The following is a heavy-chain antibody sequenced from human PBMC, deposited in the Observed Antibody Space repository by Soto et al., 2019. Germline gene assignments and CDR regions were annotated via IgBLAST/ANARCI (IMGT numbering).Heavy chain of an antibody. CDR3: ARRLYGDYDY. D-gene: IGHD4-17*01. CDR1: GYSFTTSG. Sequence: QAQLVQSGAEVKKPGASVKVSCKASGYSFTTSGITWVRQAPGQGLEWMGWISTYNGNTKYAQKFQDRVTLTTDTSTSTAYMELRSLRSDDTAVYYCARRLYGDYDYWGQGTLVTVSS. CDR2: ISTYNGNT. J-gene: IGHJ4*02. V-gene: IGHV1-18*01.